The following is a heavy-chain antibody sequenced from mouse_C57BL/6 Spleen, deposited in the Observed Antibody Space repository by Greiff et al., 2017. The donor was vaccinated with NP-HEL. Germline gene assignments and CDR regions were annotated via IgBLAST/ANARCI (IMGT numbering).Heavy chain of an antibody. CDR2: INPSTGGT. CDR1: GYSFTGYY. D-gene: IGHD2-4*01. J-gene: IGHJ3*01. CDR3: VLYDYDAGFAY. Sequence: LVESGPELVKPGASVKISCKASGYSFTGYYMNWVKQSPEKSLEWIGEINPSTGGTTYNQKFKAKATLTVDKSSSTAYMQLKSLTSEDSAVYYCVLYDYDAGFAYWGQGTLVTVSA. V-gene: IGHV1-42*01.